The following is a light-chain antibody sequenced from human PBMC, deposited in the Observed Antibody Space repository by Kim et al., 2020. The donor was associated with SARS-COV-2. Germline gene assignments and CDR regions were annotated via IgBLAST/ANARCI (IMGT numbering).Light chain of an antibody. J-gene: IGLJ2*01. CDR2: QDS. CDR1: KLGDKY. V-gene: IGLV3-1*01. Sequence: SVSPGQTASITCSGDKLGDKYACWYQQKPGQSPVLVIYQDSKRPSGIPERFSGSNSGNTATLTISGTQAMDEADYYCLAWDSSTAVFGGWTQLTVL. CDR3: LAWDSSTAV.